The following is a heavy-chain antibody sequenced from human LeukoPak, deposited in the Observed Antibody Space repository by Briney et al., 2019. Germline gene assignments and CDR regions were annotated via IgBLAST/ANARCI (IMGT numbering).Heavy chain of an antibody. J-gene: IGHJ4*02. CDR2: INTGNGNT. CDR3: ARNTETAIPLPYYFDY. D-gene: IGHD2-21*02. Sequence: GASVKVSCKASGYTFTSYAMHWVRQAPGQRLECMGWINTGNGNTKYSQEFQGRVTITRDTSASTAYMDLSSLRSEDTAVYYCARNTETAIPLPYYFDYWGQGTLVTVSS. V-gene: IGHV1-3*04. CDR1: GYTFTSYA.